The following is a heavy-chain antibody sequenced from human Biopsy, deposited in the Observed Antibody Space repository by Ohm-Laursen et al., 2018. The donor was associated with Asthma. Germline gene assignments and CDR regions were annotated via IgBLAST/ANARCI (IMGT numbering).Heavy chain of an antibody. Sequence: SLRLSCAASGFTFSSYGMYWVRQAPGKGLEWVAVMSYDGSNKYYADSVKGRFTISRDNSKNTLYLQMNSLRAEDTAVYYCASQSSGPDFWSGYYYFDYWGQGTLVTVSS. CDR1: GFTFSSYG. J-gene: IGHJ4*02. CDR2: MSYDGSNK. V-gene: IGHV3-30*03. D-gene: IGHD3-3*01. CDR3: ASQSSGPDFWSGYYYFDY.